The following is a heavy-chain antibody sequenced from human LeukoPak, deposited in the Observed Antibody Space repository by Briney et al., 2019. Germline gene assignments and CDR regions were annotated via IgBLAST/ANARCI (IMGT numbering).Heavy chain of an antibody. CDR1: GYTFTSYY. Sequence: RASVKVSCKASGYTFTSYYMHWVRQAPGQGLEWMGWINPNSGGTNYAQKFQGRVTMTRDTSISTAYMELSRLRSDGTAVYYCAREGPYDSSGPYFDYWGQGTLVTVSS. CDR3: AREGPYDSSGPYFDY. CDR2: INPNSGGT. J-gene: IGHJ4*02. D-gene: IGHD3-22*01. V-gene: IGHV1-2*02.